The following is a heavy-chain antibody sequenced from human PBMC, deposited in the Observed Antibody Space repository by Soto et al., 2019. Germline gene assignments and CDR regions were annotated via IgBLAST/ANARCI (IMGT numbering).Heavy chain of an antibody. CDR2: ISSNGVGT. Sequence: EVQLAESGGGLAQPGGSLRLSCAASGFTLSGYAMDWVRQAPGKGLEYVSGISSNGVGTYYANSVQGKFTISRDNSKNTVYLQMGSLIPEHMAVYYCARRALPDFYYMDVWGKGTTVTVSS. CDR1: GFTLSGYA. V-gene: IGHV3-64*01. CDR3: ARRALPDFYYMDV. J-gene: IGHJ6*03.